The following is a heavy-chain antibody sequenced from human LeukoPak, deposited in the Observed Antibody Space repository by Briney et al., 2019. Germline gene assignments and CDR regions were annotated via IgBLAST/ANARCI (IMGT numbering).Heavy chain of an antibody. CDR3: ARVGYSYYYYYMDV. D-gene: IGHD5-18*01. Sequence: SETLSLTCAVYGGSFSGYYWSWIRQPPGKGLEWIGEINHSGSTNYNPSLKSRATISVDTSKNQFSLKLSSVTAADTAVYYCARVGYSYYYYYMDVWGKGTTVTISS. J-gene: IGHJ6*03. CDR2: INHSGST. CDR1: GGSFSGYY. V-gene: IGHV4-34*01.